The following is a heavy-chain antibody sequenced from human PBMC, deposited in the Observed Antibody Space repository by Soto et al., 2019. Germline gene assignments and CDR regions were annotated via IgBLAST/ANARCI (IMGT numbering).Heavy chain of an antibody. J-gene: IGHJ4*02. CDR2: FYNSGST. CDR3: AKGGALDSSAYYYAGRPYFDY. V-gene: IGHV4-59*01. Sequence: SETLSLTCSVSGGSISNDFWSWIRQPPGKGLECIGYFYNSGSTNYNPSLKSRVTISVDTSKNQFSLKLSSVTAADTAVYYCAKGGALDSSAYYYAGRPYFDYWGQGTLVTVSS. D-gene: IGHD3-22*01. CDR1: GGSISNDF.